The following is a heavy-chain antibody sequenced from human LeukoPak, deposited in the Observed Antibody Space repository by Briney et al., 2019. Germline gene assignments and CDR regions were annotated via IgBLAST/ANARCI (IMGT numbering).Heavy chain of an antibody. J-gene: IGHJ3*01. Sequence: GGSLRLSCAASGFILRNYGMEWVRQAPGKGLEWVAFISQDGSLNYYADSVKGRFTTSRDNSKNTLYLQMNSLRPEDTAVYYCASWAWGYNGKTAFDFWGQGTVVTVSS. CDR3: ASWAWGYNGKTAFDF. D-gene: IGHD1-26*01. V-gene: IGHV3-30*02. CDR2: ISQDGSLN. CDR1: GFILRNYG.